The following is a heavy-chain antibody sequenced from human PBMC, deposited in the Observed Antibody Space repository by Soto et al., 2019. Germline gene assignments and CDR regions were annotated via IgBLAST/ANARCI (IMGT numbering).Heavy chain of an antibody. V-gene: IGHV2-70*13. CDR2: IERGDDDK. Sequence: SGPTLVNPTETLTLTCTFSGFSLTSPGMCVSWIRQSPGKALEWLALIERGDDDKYYSTSLKTRLTISKDTRKNQVVLTMANMEPADTATYYCARSIRGPRRFNGMDVWGKGTTVTVSS. D-gene: IGHD1-20*01. J-gene: IGHJ6*04. CDR1: GFSLTSPGMC. CDR3: ARSIRGPRRFNGMDV.